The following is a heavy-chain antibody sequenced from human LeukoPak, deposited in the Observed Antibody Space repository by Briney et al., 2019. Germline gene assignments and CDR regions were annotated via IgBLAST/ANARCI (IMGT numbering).Heavy chain of an antibody. CDR3: AKVEGLLWFGESLDY. Sequence: GGSLRLSCAASGFTFSSYAMSWVRQAPGKGLEWVSAISGSGGSTYYADSVKDRFTISRDNSKNTLYLQMNSLRAEDTAVYYCAKVEGLLWFGESLDYWGQGTLVTVSS. V-gene: IGHV3-23*01. D-gene: IGHD3-10*01. J-gene: IGHJ4*02. CDR1: GFTFSSYA. CDR2: ISGSGGST.